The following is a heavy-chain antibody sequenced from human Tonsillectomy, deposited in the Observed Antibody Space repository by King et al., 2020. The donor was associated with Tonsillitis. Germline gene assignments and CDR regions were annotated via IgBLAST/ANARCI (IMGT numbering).Heavy chain of an antibody. Sequence: VQLVESGGGLVKPGGSLRLSCAASGFTFSSYSMNWVRQAPGKGLEWVSSISTSSSYIYYADSVKGRFTISRDNAKNSLYQQMNSLRAEDTAVYYCARSLYDFWGGGWFDPWGQGTLVTVSS. D-gene: IGHD3-3*01. CDR1: GFTFSSYS. V-gene: IGHV3-21*01. CDR3: ARSLYDFWGGGWFDP. CDR2: ISTSSSYI. J-gene: IGHJ5*02.